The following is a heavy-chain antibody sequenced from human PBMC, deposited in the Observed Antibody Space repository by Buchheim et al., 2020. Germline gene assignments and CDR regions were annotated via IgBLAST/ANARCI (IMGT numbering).Heavy chain of an antibody. CDR3: AGQLMTTVTTMDV. CDR1: GFTFSSYW. Sequence: EVQLVESGGGLVQPGGSLRLSCAASGFTFSSYWMHWVRRAPGKGLVWVSRINSDGRYTTYADSVKGRFTVSRDNAKNTLYLQMDSLRAEDTAVYYCAGQLMTTVTTMDVWGQGTT. V-gene: IGHV3-74*01. J-gene: IGHJ6*02. CDR2: INSDGRYT. D-gene: IGHD4-17*01.